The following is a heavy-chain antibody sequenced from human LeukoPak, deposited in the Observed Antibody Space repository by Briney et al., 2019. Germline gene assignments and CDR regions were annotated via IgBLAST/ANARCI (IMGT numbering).Heavy chain of an antibody. J-gene: IGHJ4*02. D-gene: IGHD1/OR15-1a*01. CDR3: AGEIGTTPDY. Sequence: GGSLRLSCAASGFTVSSNYMTWVRQAPGKGLEWVANIKQDGSEKYYVDSVKGRFTISRDNAKNSLYLQMNSLRAEDTAVYYCAGEIGTTPDYWGQGTLVTVSS. CDR1: GFTVSSNY. V-gene: IGHV3-7*01. CDR2: IKQDGSEK.